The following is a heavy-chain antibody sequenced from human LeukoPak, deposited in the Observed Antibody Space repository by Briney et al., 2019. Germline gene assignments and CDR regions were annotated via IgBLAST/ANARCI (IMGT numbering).Heavy chain of an antibody. CDR1: GFTFSSYS. CDR3: AKSAVAGTENWFDP. D-gene: IGHD6-19*01. J-gene: IGHJ5*02. V-gene: IGHV3-23*01. Sequence: PGGSLRLSCAASGFTFSSYSMNWVRQAPGKGLEWVSAISGSGGSTYYADSVKGRFTISRDNSKNTLYLQMNSLRAEDTAVYYCAKSAVAGTENWFDPWGQGTLVTVST. CDR2: ISGSGGST.